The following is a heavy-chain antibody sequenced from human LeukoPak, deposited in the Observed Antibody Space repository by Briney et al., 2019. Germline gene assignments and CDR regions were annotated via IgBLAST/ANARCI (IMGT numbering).Heavy chain of an antibody. J-gene: IGHJ5*02. CDR3: AKGSSGYFADL. CDR1: GFTFDNYR. CDR2: ISNDGGGT. Sequence: GSLRLSCAASGFTFDNYRMSWVRQAPGKGLEWVAAISNDGGGTMYAAFVEGRFTISRDNSKNTLFLQMNSLRAEDTALYYCAKGSSGYFADLWGQGTLVTVSS. D-gene: IGHD3-22*01. V-gene: IGHV3-23*01.